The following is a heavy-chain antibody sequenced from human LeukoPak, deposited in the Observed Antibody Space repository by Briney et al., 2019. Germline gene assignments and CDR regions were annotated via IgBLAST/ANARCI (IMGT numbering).Heavy chain of an antibody. D-gene: IGHD6-13*01. Sequence: GGSLRLSCAASGFTFSSYAMSWVRQAPGKGLEWASAISGSGGSTYYADSVKGRFTISRDNSKNTLYLQMNSLRAEDTAVYYCAKARLPSAAAGTSWFDPWGQGTLVTVSS. CDR1: GFTFSSYA. CDR2: ISGSGGST. V-gene: IGHV3-23*01. J-gene: IGHJ5*02. CDR3: AKARLPSAAAGTSWFDP.